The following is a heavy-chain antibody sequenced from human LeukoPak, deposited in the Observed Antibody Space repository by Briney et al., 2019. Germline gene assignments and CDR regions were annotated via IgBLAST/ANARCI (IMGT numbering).Heavy chain of an antibody. CDR2: IWYDGGNK. V-gene: IGHV3-33*01. CDR1: GFTFTSYG. J-gene: IGHJ2*01. CDR3: ARDQGAARPWYFDL. D-gene: IGHD6-6*01. Sequence: GGSLRLSCAVYGFTFTSYGMHWVRQAPGKGLEWVAVIWYDGGNKYAEDSVKRRFTLSRENAKNMLYLQMTRLRAEDTAVYYCARDQGAARPWYFDLWGRGTLVTVSS.